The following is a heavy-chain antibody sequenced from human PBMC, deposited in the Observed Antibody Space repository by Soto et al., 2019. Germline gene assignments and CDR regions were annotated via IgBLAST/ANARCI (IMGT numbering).Heavy chain of an antibody. Sequence: EVQLVESGGGLVRPDGSLRLSCAASGFTFSYYWMHWVRQAPGKGLVWVSRIHSDGSSTTYADFVKGRFIISRDNARNTGDLQMNSVRVEDTAVYYCARGDRGAFDLWGQGTVVTVSS. CDR1: GFTFSYYW. CDR3: ARGDRGAFDL. J-gene: IGHJ3*01. D-gene: IGHD1-26*01. V-gene: IGHV3-74*01. CDR2: IHSDGSST.